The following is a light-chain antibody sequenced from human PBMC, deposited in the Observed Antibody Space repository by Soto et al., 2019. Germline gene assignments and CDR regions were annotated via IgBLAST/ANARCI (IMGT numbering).Light chain of an antibody. CDR3: QQGYSPLLT. J-gene: IGKJ4*01. CDR1: QSISKY. Sequence: DIQMTQSPSSLSASVGDRVTLTYRASQSISKYLNWYQLKSGKGPKLLIYGTSTLQSGVPSRFSGSGSGTDFTLTISDLQPEDFAVYYCQQGYSPLLTFGGGTRVEIK. V-gene: IGKV1-39*01. CDR2: GTS.